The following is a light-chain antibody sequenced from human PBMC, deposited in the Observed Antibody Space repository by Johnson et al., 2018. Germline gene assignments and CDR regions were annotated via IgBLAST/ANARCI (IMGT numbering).Light chain of an antibody. CDR3: GTWDSSLRAGNV. V-gene: IGLV1-51*02. CDR2: ENN. J-gene: IGLJ1*01. Sequence: QSVLTQPPSVSAAPGQKVTISCSGSSSNIGNNYVSWYQQLPGTAPKLLIYENNKRPSGIPDRFSGSKTGTSANLGITGLQTGDEADYYYGTWDSSLRAGNVFGTGTKVTVL. CDR1: SSNIGNNY.